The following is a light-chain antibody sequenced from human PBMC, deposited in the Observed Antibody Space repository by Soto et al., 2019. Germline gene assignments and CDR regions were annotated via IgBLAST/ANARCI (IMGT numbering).Light chain of an antibody. CDR1: SSDVGGYNY. CDR2: DVS. CDR3: SSYTSSGTLEV. V-gene: IGLV2-14*01. Sequence: QSALTQPASVSGSPGQSITISCTGTSSDVGGYNYVSWYQQHPGKAPKLMIYDVSNRPSGVSNRFSGSKSGNTASLTISGLQAEDEADYCCSSYTSSGTLEVFGTGTKLTVL. J-gene: IGLJ1*01.